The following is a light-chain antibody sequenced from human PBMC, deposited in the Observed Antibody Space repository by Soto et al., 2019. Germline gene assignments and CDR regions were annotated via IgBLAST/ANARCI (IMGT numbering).Light chain of an antibody. CDR3: QQRHNWPLT. Sequence: EIVLTQSPATLSLSPGERATLSCRASQSISSHLAWYQQKPGQAPRLLIYDASNRATGIPVRFSGSGSGTDFTLTSNSLEPEDFAVYYCQQRHNWPLTFGGGTKVENK. CDR1: QSISSH. CDR2: DAS. V-gene: IGKV3-11*01. J-gene: IGKJ4*01.